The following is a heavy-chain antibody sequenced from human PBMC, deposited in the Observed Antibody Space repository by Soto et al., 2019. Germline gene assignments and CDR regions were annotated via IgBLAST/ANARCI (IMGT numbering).Heavy chain of an antibody. Sequence: QVQLVESGGGVVQPGRSLRLSCAASGFTFSSYGMHWVRQAPGKGLEWVAVISYDGSNKYYADSVKGRFTISRDNSKNTLYLQMNSLRAEDTAVYYCAKDRNTMVRGAIAVWGQGTLVTVSS. D-gene: IGHD3-10*01. CDR2: ISYDGSNK. CDR3: AKDRNTMVRGAIAV. V-gene: IGHV3-30*18. J-gene: IGHJ4*02. CDR1: GFTFSSYG.